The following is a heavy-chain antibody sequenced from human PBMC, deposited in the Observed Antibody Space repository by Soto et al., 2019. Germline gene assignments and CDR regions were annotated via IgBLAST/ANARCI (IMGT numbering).Heavy chain of an antibody. Sequence: SETLSLTCTVSGYPIITGYYWAWVRQSPGKGLEWIGRVDRSRAAYYNPSLKSRVTVSVDKSKNQFSLQLRSVTAADTAVYYCAKAHVMVVAGSTFDYWGHGTQVTVS. D-gene: IGHD6-19*01. V-gene: IGHV4-38-2*02. J-gene: IGHJ4*01. CDR1: GYPIITGYY. CDR3: AKAHVMVVAGSTFDY. CDR2: VDRSRAA.